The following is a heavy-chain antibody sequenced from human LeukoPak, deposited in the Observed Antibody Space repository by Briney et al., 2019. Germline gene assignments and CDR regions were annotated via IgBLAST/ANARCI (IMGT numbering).Heavy chain of an antibody. Sequence: SETLSLTCAVSGVSISSNSYYWGWIRQPPGKGLEWIGSIYYSGSTYYNPSLKSRVTISVDTSKNQFSLKLSSVTAADTAVYYCARVYYSNSYDYWYFDLWGRGTLVTVSS. J-gene: IGHJ2*01. CDR2: IYYSGST. V-gene: IGHV4-39*07. CDR3: ARVYYSNSYDYWYFDL. CDR1: GVSISSNSYY. D-gene: IGHD6-13*01.